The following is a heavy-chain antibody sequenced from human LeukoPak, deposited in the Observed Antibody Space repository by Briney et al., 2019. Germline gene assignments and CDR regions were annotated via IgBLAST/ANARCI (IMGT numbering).Heavy chain of an antibody. CDR2: INPNSGGT. CDR1: GYTFTGYY. D-gene: IGHD3-3*01. J-gene: IGHJ5*02. V-gene: IGHV1-2*02. CDR3: ASGNVLRFLEFDP. Sequence: ASVKVSCKASGYTFTGYYMHWVRQAPGQGLEWMGWINPNSGGTNYAQKFQGRVTMTRDTSISTAYMELSRLRSDDAAMYYCASGNVLRFLEFDPWGQGTLVTVSS.